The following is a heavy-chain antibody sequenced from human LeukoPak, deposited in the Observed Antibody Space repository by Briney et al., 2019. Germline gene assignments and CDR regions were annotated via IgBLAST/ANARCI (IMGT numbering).Heavy chain of an antibody. CDR2: IYYSGST. D-gene: IGHD2-2*01. CDR1: GGSISSYY. V-gene: IGHV4-59*01. CDR3: ARRGYCSSTSCYGRNYYYGMDV. J-gene: IGHJ6*02. Sequence: SETLSLTCTVSGGSISSYYWSWIRQPPGKGLEWIGYIYYSGSTNYNPPLKSRVTISVDTSKNQFSLKLSSVTAADTAVYYCARRGYCSSTSCYGRNYYYGMDVWGQGTTVTVSS.